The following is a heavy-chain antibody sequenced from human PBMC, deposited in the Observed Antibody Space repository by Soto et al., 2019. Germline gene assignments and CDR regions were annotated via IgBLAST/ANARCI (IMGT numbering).Heavy chain of an antibody. D-gene: IGHD2-2*01. Sequence: PGEALKISCKGSGYSFTSYWIGWVRQMPGKGLEWMGIIYPGDSDTRYSPSFQGQVTISADKSISTAYLQWSSLKASDTAMYYCARVLTVPAGIIYYYYGMDVWGQGTTVNVSS. CDR2: IYPGDSDT. J-gene: IGHJ6*02. CDR3: ARVLTVPAGIIYYYYGMDV. V-gene: IGHV5-51*01. CDR1: GYSFTSYW.